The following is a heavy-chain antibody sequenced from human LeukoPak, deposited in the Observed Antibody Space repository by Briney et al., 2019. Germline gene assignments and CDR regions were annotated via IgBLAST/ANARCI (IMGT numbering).Heavy chain of an antibody. CDR1: GGSISSGDYY. D-gene: IGHD3-3*01. J-gene: IGHJ6*03. Sequence: PSQTLSLTCTVSGGSISSGDYYRSWIRQPPGKGLEWIGYIYYSGSTYYNPSLKSRVTISVDTSKNQFSLKLSSVTAADTAVYYCARAKSNFWSGYSYYYYMDVWGKGTTVTVSS. V-gene: IGHV4-30-4*08. CDR2: IYYSGST. CDR3: ARAKSNFWSGYSYYYYMDV.